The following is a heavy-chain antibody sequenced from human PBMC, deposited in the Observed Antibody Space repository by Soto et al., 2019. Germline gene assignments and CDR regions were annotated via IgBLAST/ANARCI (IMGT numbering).Heavy chain of an antibody. V-gene: IGHV3-23*01. CDR1: GFTFNNYA. Sequence: EVQLLESGGGLVQPGGSLRLSCAASGFTFNNYAMTWVRQAPGKGLAWVSAISGGGDTTSYADSVKGRFTVSRDGSKHSLSLQMSSLRAEDTALYYCAKGRGGSGSLTPRVDFCGQGTLVTVSS. CDR2: ISGGGDTT. CDR3: AKGRGGSGSLTPRVDF. J-gene: IGHJ4*02. D-gene: IGHD3-10*01.